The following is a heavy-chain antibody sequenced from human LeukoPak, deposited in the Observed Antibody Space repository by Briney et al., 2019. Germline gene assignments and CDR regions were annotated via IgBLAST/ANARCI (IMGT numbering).Heavy chain of an antibody. CDR1: GGSISSYY. Sequence: SETLSLTCTVSGGSISSYYWSWIRQPPGKGLEWIGEINHSGSTNYNPSLKSRVTISVDTSKNQFSLKLSSVTAADTAVYYCASLFNVRYYYYYMDVWGKGTTVTVSS. CDR2: INHSGST. D-gene: IGHD3-16*02. CDR3: ASLFNVRYYYYYMDV. V-gene: IGHV4-34*01. J-gene: IGHJ6*03.